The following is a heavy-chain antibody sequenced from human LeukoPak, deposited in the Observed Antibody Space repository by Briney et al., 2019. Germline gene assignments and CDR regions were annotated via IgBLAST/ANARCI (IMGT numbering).Heavy chain of an antibody. CDR1: GFTFSSFS. Sequence: GGSLRLPCAASGFTFSSFSMNWVRRAPGKGLEWVSHISSSSSYIYYADSVKGRFTISRDNAKNSLYLEMNSLRAEDTAVYYCARERSGTTSLDYWGQGTLVTVSS. D-gene: IGHD1-7*01. CDR2: ISSSSSYI. J-gene: IGHJ4*02. CDR3: ARERSGTTSLDY. V-gene: IGHV3-21*01.